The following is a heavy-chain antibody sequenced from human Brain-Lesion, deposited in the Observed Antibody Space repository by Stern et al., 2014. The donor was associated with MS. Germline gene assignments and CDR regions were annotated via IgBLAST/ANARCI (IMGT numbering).Heavy chain of an antibody. V-gene: IGHV3-7*01. CDR2: IKDNGTET. D-gene: IGHD3-3*01. J-gene: IGHJ6*02. Sequence: EVQLVESGGGLVQPGGSLPISCTAAGFTFGHYWMTWVRQAPGKGLAWVANIKDNGTETTHADTVKGLLTTSRDNARKPLYPQIHSLRFEDTAIYYCARVAITIYGIVAQRGSGMDVWGQGTTVIVSS. CDR3: ARVAITIYGIVAQRGSGMDV. CDR1: GFTFGHYW.